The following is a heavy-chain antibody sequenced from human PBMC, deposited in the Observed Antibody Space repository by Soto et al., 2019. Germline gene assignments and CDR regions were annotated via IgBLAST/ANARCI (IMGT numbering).Heavy chain of an antibody. Sequence: QVQLVQSGAEVKKPGASVKVSCKASGYTFTSYGISWVRQAPGRGLEWMGWISAYNGNTNYAQKLQGRVTMTTDTSTSTAYMELRSLRSDDTAVYYCARDIIHWVEGVPTYYYYGMDVWGQGTTVTVSS. CDR1: GYTFTSYG. V-gene: IGHV1-18*01. D-gene: IGHD3-10*01. CDR2: ISAYNGNT. J-gene: IGHJ6*02. CDR3: ARDIIHWVEGVPTYYYYGMDV.